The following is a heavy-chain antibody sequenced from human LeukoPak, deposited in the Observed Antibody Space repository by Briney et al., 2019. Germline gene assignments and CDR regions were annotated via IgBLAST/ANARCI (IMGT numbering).Heavy chain of an antibody. CDR3: ARDSYYDSSGYFAFDI. V-gene: IGHV1-69*05. D-gene: IGHD3-22*01. CDR1: VGTFSSYA. CDR2: INPIFGTA. Sequence: SVKVSCKACVGTFSSYAISWVRQAPGQGLEWMGRINPIFGTANYAQKFQGRVTITTDESTSTAYMELSSLRSEDTAVYYCARDSYYDSSGYFAFDIWGQGTMVTVSS. J-gene: IGHJ3*02.